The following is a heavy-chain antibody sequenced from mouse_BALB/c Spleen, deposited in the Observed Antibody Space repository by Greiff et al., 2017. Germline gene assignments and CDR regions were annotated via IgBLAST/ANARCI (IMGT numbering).Heavy chain of an antibody. Sequence: EVKLVESGGGLVKPGGSLKLSCAASGFTFSSYAMSWVRQTPEKRLEWVASISSGGSTYYPDSVKGRFTISRDNARNILYLQMSSLRSEDTAMYYCARGQDYYGLYYFDYWGQGTTLTVSS. CDR2: ISSGGST. J-gene: IGHJ2*01. CDR1: GFTFSSYA. D-gene: IGHD1-2*01. V-gene: IGHV5-6-5*01. CDR3: ARGQDYYGLYYFDY.